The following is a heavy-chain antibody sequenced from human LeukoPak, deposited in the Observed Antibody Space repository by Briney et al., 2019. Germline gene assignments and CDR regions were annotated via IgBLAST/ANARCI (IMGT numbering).Heavy chain of an antibody. J-gene: IGHJ4*02. D-gene: IGHD3-10*01. CDR2: ISGSGGST. V-gene: IGHV3-23*01. CDR3: AKVVRGVFDY. Sequence: GTLRLSCAASGFTFSSYGMSWVRQAPGKGLEWVSAISGSGGSTYYADSVKGRFTISRDNSKNTLYLQMNSLRAEDTAVYYCAKVVRGVFDYWGQGTLVTVSS. CDR1: GFTFSSYG.